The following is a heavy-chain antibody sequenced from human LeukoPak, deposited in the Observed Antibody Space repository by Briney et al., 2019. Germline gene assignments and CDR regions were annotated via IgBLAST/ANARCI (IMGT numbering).Heavy chain of an antibody. J-gene: IGHJ5*02. V-gene: IGHV4-59*01. CDR3: ARDIGDCSGGSCYSRWFDP. D-gene: IGHD2-15*01. CDR2: IYYSGST. CDR1: GGSISSYY. Sequence: PSETLSLTCTVSGGSISSYYWSWIRQPPGKGLEWIGYIYYSGSTNYNPSLKSRVTISVDTSKNQFSLKLSSVTAADTAVYYCARDIGDCSGGSCYSRWFDPWGQGTLVTVSS.